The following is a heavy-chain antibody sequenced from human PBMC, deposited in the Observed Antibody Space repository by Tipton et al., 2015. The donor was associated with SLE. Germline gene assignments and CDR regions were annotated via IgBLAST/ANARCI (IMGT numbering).Heavy chain of an antibody. CDR1: GSTLRSNA. CDR3: ARDPRYSGYEGGFDY. D-gene: IGHD5-12*01. Sequence: RSLRLSCAASGSTLRSNAMHWVRQAPGKGLEWVALISYDGSKQYYSDSVKGRFTISRDNSKNTMYLQMNSLRVEDAAVYYCARDPRYSGYEGGFDYWGQGTLVNVSS. CDR2: ISYDGSKQ. V-gene: IGHV3-30*04. J-gene: IGHJ4*02.